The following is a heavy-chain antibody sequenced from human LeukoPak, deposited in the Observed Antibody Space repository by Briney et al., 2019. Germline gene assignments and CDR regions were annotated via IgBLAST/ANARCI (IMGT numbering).Heavy chain of an antibody. CDR1: GFTLSSYA. CDR3: ARSEQWLAWNY. CDR2: ISDTGNT. D-gene: IGHD6-19*01. V-gene: IGHV3-23*01. Sequence: GGSLRLSCAASGFTLSSYAMSWVRQAPGKGLEWVSAISDTGNTYHADSVKGRFTISRDSSKNTLYLQMNSLRADDTAMYYCARSEQWLAWNYWGQGTLVTVSS. J-gene: IGHJ1*01.